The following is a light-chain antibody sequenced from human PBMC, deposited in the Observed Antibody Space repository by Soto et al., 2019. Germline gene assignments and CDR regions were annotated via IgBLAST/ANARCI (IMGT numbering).Light chain of an antibody. CDR1: QSVRTN. CDR3: QQYNNWLT. CDR2: GAS. Sequence: PGGTVTLSCRASQSVRTNVAWYQQIPGQAPRLLVYGASTRATGVPAWFTGSGSGIEFSLTISSLLSEDFAVYYCQQYNNWLTFGGGTKVDIK. V-gene: IGKV3-15*01. J-gene: IGKJ4*01.